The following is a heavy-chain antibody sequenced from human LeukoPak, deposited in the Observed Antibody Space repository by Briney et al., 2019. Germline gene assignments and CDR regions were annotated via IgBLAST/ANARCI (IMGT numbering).Heavy chain of an antibody. J-gene: IGHJ4*02. CDR2: ISAYNGNT. CDR3: ARDKRQWLVQVGCQDY. CDR1: GYTFTSYG. Sequence: EASVKVSCKASGYTFTSYGISWVRQAPGQGLEWMGWISAYNGNTNYAQKLQGRVTMTTDTSTSTAYMELRSLRSDDTAVYYCARDKRQWLVQVGCQDYWGQGTLVTVSS. D-gene: IGHD6-19*01. V-gene: IGHV1-18*01.